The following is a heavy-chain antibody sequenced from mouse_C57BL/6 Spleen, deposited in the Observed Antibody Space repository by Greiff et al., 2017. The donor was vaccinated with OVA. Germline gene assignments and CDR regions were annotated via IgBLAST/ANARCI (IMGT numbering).Heavy chain of an antibody. V-gene: IGHV1-31*01. CDR2: IYPYNGVS. D-gene: IGHD3-2*02. J-gene: IGHJ3*01. CDR3: ARPSDSSGYLAWFAY. Sequence: EVQLVESGPELVKPGASVKISCKASGYSFTGYYMHWVKQSHGNILDWIGYIYPYNGVSSYNQKFKGKATLTVDKSSSTAYMELRSLTSEDSAVYYCARPSDSSGYLAWFAYWGQGTLVTVSA. CDR1: GYSFTGYY.